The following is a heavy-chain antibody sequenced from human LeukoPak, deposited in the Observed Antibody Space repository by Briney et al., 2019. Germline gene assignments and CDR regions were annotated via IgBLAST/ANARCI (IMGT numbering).Heavy chain of an antibody. D-gene: IGHD3-22*01. V-gene: IGHV1-69*04. J-gene: IGHJ4*02. CDR3: ARETRYYYDSSGHYYFDY. CDR2: IIPILGIA. CDR1: GGTFSSYA. Sequence: ASVKVSCKASGGTFSSYAISWVRQAPGQGLEWMGRIIPILGIANYAQKFQGRVTITADKSTSTAYMELSSLRSEDTAVYYCARETRYYYDSSGHYYFDYWGQGTLVTVSS.